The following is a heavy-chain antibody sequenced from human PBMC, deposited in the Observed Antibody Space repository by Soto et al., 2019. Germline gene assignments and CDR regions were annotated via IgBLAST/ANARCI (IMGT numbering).Heavy chain of an antibody. D-gene: IGHD1-1*01. CDR1: GFNFDNYW. CDR3: ARDTTGILDY. J-gene: IGHJ4*02. CDR2: IKQDGSDK. Sequence: PGGSLSLSCAASGFNFDNYWMAWVRQAPGKGLEWVANIKQDGSDKNYVDSVKGRFTISRDNAKNSLYLQMNSLRAEDSAVYSCARDTTGILDYWGQGTLVTVSS. V-gene: IGHV3-7*01.